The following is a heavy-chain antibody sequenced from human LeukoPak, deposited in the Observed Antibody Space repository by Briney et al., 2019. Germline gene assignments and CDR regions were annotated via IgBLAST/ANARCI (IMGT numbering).Heavy chain of an antibody. V-gene: IGHV4-4*07. CDR3: AREGGVITWECWFDP. Sequence: SETLSLTRTVSGGSISSYYWSWIRQHAGKGLEWIGRIYTSGSTICHRPLKSRVTMSVDTAKTQFSLKLSSVTAADTAVYYCAREGGVITWECWFDPWGQGTLVTVSS. D-gene: IGHD3-22*01. J-gene: IGHJ5*02. CDR2: IYTSGST. CDR1: GGSISSYY.